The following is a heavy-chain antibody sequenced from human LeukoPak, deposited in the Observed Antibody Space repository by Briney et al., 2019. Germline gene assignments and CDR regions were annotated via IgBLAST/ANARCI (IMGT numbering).Heavy chain of an antibody. V-gene: IGHV1-69*05. Sequence: SSVKVSCKASGCSFSTYTITWVRQAPAQGLEWVGVIMPMFGAPSYAQKFQGRVTVTTDESTSTAYMEMRSLRFEEKAIYYCARVYRYYFYLDVWGKGTTVTVS. CDR2: IMPMFGAP. CDR3: ARVYRYYFYLDV. CDR1: GCSFSTYT. J-gene: IGHJ6*03. D-gene: IGHD5/OR15-5a*01.